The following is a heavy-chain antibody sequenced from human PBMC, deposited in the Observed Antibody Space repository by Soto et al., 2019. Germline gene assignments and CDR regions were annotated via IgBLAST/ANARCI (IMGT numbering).Heavy chain of an antibody. CDR1: GGSISTYY. V-gene: IGHV4-59*01. D-gene: IGHD3-10*01. CDR3: GRVGSGNFDL. J-gene: IGHJ2*01. Sequence: QVQLQESGPGLVKPSETLSLTCTVSGGSISTYYWSWIRQPPGKGLEWIGYIYYNGGTNYNPSLKSRVTLAIDTTKNPFSLQLASVTAADTAVYYCGRVGSGNFDLWGRGTLVTVSS. CDR2: IYYNGGT.